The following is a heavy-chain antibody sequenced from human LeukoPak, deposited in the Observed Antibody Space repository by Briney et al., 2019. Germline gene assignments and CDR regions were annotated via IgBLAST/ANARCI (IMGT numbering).Heavy chain of an antibody. Sequence: SETLSLTCTVSGGSVSSGISFWSWIRQPPGKGLEWIGYIYHSGNTNYNPSLKSRVTISVDTSKSQLSLKLNSVTAADTGVYYCARDRNYYDSSGYYFANWGQGTLVTVSS. D-gene: IGHD3-22*01. CDR3: ARDRNYYDSSGYYFAN. V-gene: IGHV4-61*01. CDR2: IYHSGNT. J-gene: IGHJ4*02. CDR1: GGSVSSGISF.